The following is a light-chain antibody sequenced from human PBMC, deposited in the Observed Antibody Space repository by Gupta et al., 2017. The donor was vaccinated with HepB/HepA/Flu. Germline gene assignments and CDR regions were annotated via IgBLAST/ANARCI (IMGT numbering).Light chain of an antibody. CDR2: RNN. CDR3: ATWDDSLSGPV. CDR1: SSNMASNY. J-gene: IGLJ2*01. V-gene: IGLV1-47*01. Sequence: QSVLTQPPSASGTPGQRATISCSGSSSNMASNYVFWYQQLPGTAPKLLIYRNNQRPSGVPDRFSGSKSDTSASLAISGLRSEDEADYYCATWDDSLSGPVFGGGTKLTVL.